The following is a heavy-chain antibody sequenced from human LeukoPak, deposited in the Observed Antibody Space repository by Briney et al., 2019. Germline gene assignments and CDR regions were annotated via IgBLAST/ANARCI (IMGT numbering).Heavy chain of an antibody. J-gene: IGHJ4*02. CDR1: GGTFSSYA. Sequence: VASVKVSCKASGGTFSSYAISWVRQAPGQGLEWMGTIIPILGLANYAQKFQGRVTITADKSTSTAYMELSSLRSEDTAVYYCATTIIVVVTAIPYYFDIWGQGTLVTLSS. CDR3: ATTIIVVVTAIPYYFDI. D-gene: IGHD2-21*02. CDR2: IIPILGLA. V-gene: IGHV1-69*04.